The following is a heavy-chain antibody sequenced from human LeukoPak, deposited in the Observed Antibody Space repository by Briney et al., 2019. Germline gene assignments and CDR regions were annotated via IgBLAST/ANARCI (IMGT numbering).Heavy chain of an antibody. Sequence: SETLSLTCAVYGGSFSGYYWSWIRQPPGKGLEWIGEINHSGSTNYNPSLKSRVTISVDTSKNQFSLKLSSVTAADTAVYYCARTVPWELPDYWGQGTLVTVSS. CDR2: INHSGST. CDR3: ARTVPWELPDY. V-gene: IGHV4-34*01. D-gene: IGHD1-26*01. J-gene: IGHJ4*02. CDR1: GGSFSGYY.